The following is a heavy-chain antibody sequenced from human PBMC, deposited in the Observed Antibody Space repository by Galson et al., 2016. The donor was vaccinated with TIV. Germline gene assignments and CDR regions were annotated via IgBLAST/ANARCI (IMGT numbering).Heavy chain of an antibody. V-gene: IGHV1-2*02. CDR1: GYTFTGYY. CDR3: ARSGDYGDY. Sequence: SVKVSCKASGYTFTGYYIHWVRQPPGQGPEWMGWINPNSGAQKSQDRVTLTRDTSISTVHMEMSRLRSEDTAVYYCARSGDYGDYWGQGTLVTVPS. D-gene: IGHD4-17*01. CDR2: INPNSG. J-gene: IGHJ4*02.